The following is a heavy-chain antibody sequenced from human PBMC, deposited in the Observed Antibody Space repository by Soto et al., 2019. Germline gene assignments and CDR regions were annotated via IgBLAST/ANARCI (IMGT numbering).Heavy chain of an antibody. D-gene: IGHD3-10*01. Sequence: GASVKVSCKASGYTFTSYGISWVRQAPGQGLEWMGWISAYNGNTNYAQKLQGRVTMATDTSTSTAYMELRSLRSDDTAVYYCAASGGADYYYSYGMDVWGQGTTVTVSS. CDR1: GYTFTSYG. V-gene: IGHV1-18*04. CDR3: AASGGADYYYSYGMDV. J-gene: IGHJ6*02. CDR2: ISAYNGNT.